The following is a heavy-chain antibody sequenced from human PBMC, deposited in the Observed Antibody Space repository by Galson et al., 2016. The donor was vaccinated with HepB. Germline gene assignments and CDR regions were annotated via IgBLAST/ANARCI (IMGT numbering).Heavy chain of an antibody. Sequence: SLRLSCAASGFTFSSYGMHWVRQAPGKGLEWVAVIWYDGSNKYYADSVKGRFTISRDNSKNKLYLQMNSLRAEDTAVYYCARGSNYFDYYYYGMDGWGQGTPVTVSS. CDR1: GFTFSSYG. CDR3: ARGSNYFDYYYYGMDG. D-gene: IGHD4-11*01. J-gene: IGHJ6*02. CDR2: IWYDGSNK. V-gene: IGHV3-33*01.